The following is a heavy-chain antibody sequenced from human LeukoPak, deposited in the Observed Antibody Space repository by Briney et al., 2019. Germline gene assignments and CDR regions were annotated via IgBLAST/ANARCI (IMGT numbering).Heavy chain of an antibody. V-gene: IGHV3-48*04. CDR1: GFTFSSYS. CDR3: ARDRIAAADTD. D-gene: IGHD6-13*01. Sequence: GGSLRLSCAASGFTFSSYSMNWVRQAPGKGLEWVSYISSSSSTIYYADSVKGRFTISRDNAKNSLYLQMNSLRAEDTAVYYCARDRIAAADTDWGQGTLVTVSS. J-gene: IGHJ4*02. CDR2: ISSSSSTI.